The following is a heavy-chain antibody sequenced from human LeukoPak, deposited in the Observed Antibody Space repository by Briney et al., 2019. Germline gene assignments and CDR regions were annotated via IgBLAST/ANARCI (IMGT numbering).Heavy chain of an antibody. J-gene: IGHJ4*02. V-gene: IGHV3-30*02. CDR2: IRYDGSNK. D-gene: IGHD6-13*01. CDR3: AKEDPYSSSWSPLYY. CDR1: GFTFSSYG. Sequence: PGGSLRLSYAASGFTFSSYGMHCVRQAPGKGLEWVAFIRYDGSNKYYADSVKGRFTISRDNTKNTLYLQMNSLRAEDTAVYYCAKEDPYSSSWSPLYYWGQGTLVTVSS.